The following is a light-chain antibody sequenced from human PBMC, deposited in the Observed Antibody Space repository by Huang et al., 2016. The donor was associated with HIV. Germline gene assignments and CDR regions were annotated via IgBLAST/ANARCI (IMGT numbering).Light chain of an antibody. CDR2: GAS. V-gene: IGKV3-15*01. CDR3: QQYNNWPPWT. CDR1: QSVSSN. J-gene: IGKJ1*01. Sequence: EIVMTQSPATLSVPPGERATLSCRASQSVSSNLAWYQQKPGQAPRLLIYGASTRATVIPARFSGSGSGTEFTLTISSLQSEDFAVYYCQQYNNWPPWTFGQGTKVEIK.